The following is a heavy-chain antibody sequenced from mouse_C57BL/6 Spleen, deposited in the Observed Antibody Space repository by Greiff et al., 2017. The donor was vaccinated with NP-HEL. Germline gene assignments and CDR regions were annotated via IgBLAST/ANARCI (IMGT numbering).Heavy chain of an antibody. CDR2: INYDGSST. V-gene: IGHV5-16*01. CDR3: AREDGYYVFDV. J-gene: IGHJ1*03. Sequence: EVKVVESEGGLVQPGSSMKLSCTASGFTFSDYYMAWVRQVPEKGLEWVANINYDGSSTYYLDSLKSRFIISRDNAKNILYLQMSSLKSEDTATYYCAREDGYYVFDVWGTGTTVTVSS. D-gene: IGHD2-3*01. CDR1: GFTFSDYY.